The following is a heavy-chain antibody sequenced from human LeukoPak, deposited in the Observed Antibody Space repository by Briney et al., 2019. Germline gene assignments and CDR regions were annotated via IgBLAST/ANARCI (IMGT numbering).Heavy chain of an antibody. J-gene: IGHJ4*02. CDR2: ISWNSGSI. V-gene: IGHV3-9*01. CDR1: GFTFDDYA. CDR3: AKGLGIAVAGNFDY. Sequence: QPGRSLRLSCAASGFTFDDYAVHWVRQAPGKGLEWVSGISWNSGSIGYADSVKGRFTISRDNAKNSLYLQMNSLRAEDTALYYCAKGLGIAVAGNFDYWGQGTLVTVSS. D-gene: IGHD6-19*01.